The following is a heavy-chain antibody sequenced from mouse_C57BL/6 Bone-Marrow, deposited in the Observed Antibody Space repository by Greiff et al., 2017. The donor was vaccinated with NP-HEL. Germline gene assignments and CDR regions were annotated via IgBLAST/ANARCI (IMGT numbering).Heavy chain of an antibody. J-gene: IGHJ4*01. CDR2: ISYDGSN. V-gene: IGHV3-6*01. D-gene: IGHD1-1*01. CDR1: GYSITSGYY. Sequence: DVKLQESGPGLVKPSQSLSLTCSVTGYSITSGYYWNWIRQFPGNKLEWMGYISYDGSNNYNPSLKNRISITRDTSKNQFFLKLNSVTTEDTATYYCARDLGHYYGSSLYAMDYWGQGTSVTVSS. CDR3: ARDLGHYYGSSLYAMDY.